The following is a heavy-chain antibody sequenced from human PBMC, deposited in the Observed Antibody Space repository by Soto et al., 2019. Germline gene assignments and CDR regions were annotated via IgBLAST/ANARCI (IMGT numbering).Heavy chain of an antibody. D-gene: IGHD6-19*01. CDR2: LSYDGANK. Sequence: LRLSCASSGCILSRYALHWVGHAPGKWLEWVAYLSYDGANKFYADSVKGRFTISRDNSKNTLHLQMSTLTAEDTAVYYCARANFSSGYSSGLYFFDYWGQGTLVTVSS. CDR1: GCILSRYA. J-gene: IGHJ4*02. CDR3: ARANFSSGYSSGLYFFDY. V-gene: IGHV3-30*15.